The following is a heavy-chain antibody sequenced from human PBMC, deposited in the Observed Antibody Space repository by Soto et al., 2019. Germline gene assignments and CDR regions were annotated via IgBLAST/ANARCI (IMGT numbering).Heavy chain of an antibody. CDR3: ARGGYSSSWYVDWFDP. CDR2: SYHIGST. V-gene: IGHV4-34*01. D-gene: IGHD6-13*01. J-gene: IGHJ5*02. Sequence: SETLSLTCAVYGGSFSGDYWSWIRQPPGKGLELIGYSYHIGSTNYNPSLKSRVTISVDTAKNQFSLKLSSVTAADTAVYYCARGGYSSSWYVDWFDPWGQGTLVTVSS. CDR1: GGSFSGDY.